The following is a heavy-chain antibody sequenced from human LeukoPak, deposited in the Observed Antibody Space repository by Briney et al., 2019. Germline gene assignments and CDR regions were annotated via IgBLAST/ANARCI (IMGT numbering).Heavy chain of an antibody. CDR1: GFTFSSYA. J-gene: IGHJ4*02. V-gene: IGHV3-23*01. D-gene: IGHD3-9*01. Sequence: SGGSLRLSCAASGFTFSSYAMSWVRQAPGKGLEWVSAISGSGGSTYYADSVKGRFTISRDNSKNTLYLQMNSLRAEDTAVYYCAKDLVYFDWLSFFDYWGQGTLVTVSS. CDR3: AKDLVYFDWLSFFDY. CDR2: ISGSGGST.